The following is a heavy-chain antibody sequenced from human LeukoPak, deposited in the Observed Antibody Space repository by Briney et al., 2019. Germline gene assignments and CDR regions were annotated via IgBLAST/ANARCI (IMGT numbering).Heavy chain of an antibody. CDR1: GFTFSSYS. J-gene: IGHJ4*02. CDR2: ISSSSSTI. V-gene: IGHV3-48*01. Sequence: PGGSLRLSCAASGFTFSSYSMSWVRQAPGKGLEWVSYISSSSSTIYYADSVKGRFTISRDNAKNSLYLQMNSLRAEDTAVYYCARSSGGSYLLFDYWGQGTLVTVSS. D-gene: IGHD1-26*01. CDR3: ARSSGGSYLLFDY.